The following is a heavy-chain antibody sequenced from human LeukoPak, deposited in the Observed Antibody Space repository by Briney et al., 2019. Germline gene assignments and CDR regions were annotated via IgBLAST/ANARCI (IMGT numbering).Heavy chain of an antibody. D-gene: IGHD4-11*01. CDR2: VNHSGST. CDR3: ARGGATVTTGPNYYYGMDV. CDR1: GGSFSGYY. V-gene: IGHV4-34*01. Sequence: SETLSLTCAVYGGSFSGYYWSWIRQPPRKGLEWIGEVNHSGSTNYSPSLKSRVTISVDTSKNQFSLKLSSVTAADTAVYYCARGGATVTTGPNYYYGMDVGGQGTTVTVSS. J-gene: IGHJ6*02.